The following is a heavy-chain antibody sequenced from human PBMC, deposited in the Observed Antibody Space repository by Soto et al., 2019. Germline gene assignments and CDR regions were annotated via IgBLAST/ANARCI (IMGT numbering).Heavy chain of an antibody. J-gene: IGHJ6*03. D-gene: IGHD3-22*01. CDR1: RFTFSNAW. CDR3: TTGPYYYRRYDYYYMDV. CDR2: IKSKTDGGTT. Sequence: EVQLVESGGGLVKPGGSLRLSCAASRFTFSNAWMSWVRQSPGKGLEWVGRIKSKTDGGTTDYAAPVKGRFTISRDGSKNTLYLQMNSLKTEDTAVYCFTTGPYYYRRYDYYYMDVWGKGTTVTVSS. V-gene: IGHV3-15*01.